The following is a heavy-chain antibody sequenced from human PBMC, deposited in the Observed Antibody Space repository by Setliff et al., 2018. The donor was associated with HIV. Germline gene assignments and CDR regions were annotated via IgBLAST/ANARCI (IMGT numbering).Heavy chain of an antibody. J-gene: IGHJ4*02. CDR2: IGGHGSII. Sequence: GGSLRLSCAASGFTVSSNYMSWVRQAPGKGLEWVSFIGGHGSIIHYADSVKGRFTISRDNAKNSVYLQMHSLRVEDTAVYYCAAVPWGHSSLIIDHWGQGTPVTVSS. CDR1: GFTVSSNY. V-gene: IGHV3-48*03. CDR3: AAVPWGHSSLIIDH. D-gene: IGHD3-16*01.